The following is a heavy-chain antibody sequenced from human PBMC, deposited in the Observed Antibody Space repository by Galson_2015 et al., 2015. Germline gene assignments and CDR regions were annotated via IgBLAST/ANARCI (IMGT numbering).Heavy chain of an antibody. Sequence: LRLSCAASGFTFSSYAMHWVRQAPGKGLEWVAVISYDGSNKYYADSVKGRFTISRDNSKNTLYLQMNSLRAEDTAVYYCASWKSGWYGGRPSDFDYWGQGTLVTVSS. CDR3: ASWKSGWYGGRPSDFDY. V-gene: IGHV3-30-3*01. CDR1: GFTFSSYA. J-gene: IGHJ4*02. CDR2: ISYDGSNK. D-gene: IGHD6-19*01.